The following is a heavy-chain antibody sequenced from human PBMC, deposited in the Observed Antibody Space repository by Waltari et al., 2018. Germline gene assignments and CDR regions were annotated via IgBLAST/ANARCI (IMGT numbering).Heavy chain of an antibody. D-gene: IGHD2-15*01. J-gene: IGHJ3*01. V-gene: IGHV3-74*03. Sequence: EVQLVESGGGLVQPGGSLRLSCAASGFPFSRSCIPGVRQFPGKGLMWVSRINNDGSSTVYADSVKGRFTISRDDAKNTVSLQMNNLSAEDTALYYCARAGLLGAFDVWGQGTMVTVSS. CDR3: ARAGLLGAFDV. CDR1: GFPFSRSC. CDR2: INNDGSST.